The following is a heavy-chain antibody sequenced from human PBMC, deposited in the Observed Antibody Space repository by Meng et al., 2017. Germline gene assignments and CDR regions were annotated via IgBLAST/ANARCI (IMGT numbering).Heavy chain of an antibody. Sequence: VHLGHCGAEVKNPGPSVKVSCKASGVTFSSYTISWVRQAPGQGLEWMGRIIPILGIANYAQKFQGRVTITADKSTSTAYMELSSLRSEDTAVYYCARVAVAGHFDYWGQGTLVTVSS. CDR2: IIPILGIA. D-gene: IGHD6-19*01. J-gene: IGHJ4*02. V-gene: IGHV1-69*09. CDR3: ARVAVAGHFDY. CDR1: GVTFSSYT.